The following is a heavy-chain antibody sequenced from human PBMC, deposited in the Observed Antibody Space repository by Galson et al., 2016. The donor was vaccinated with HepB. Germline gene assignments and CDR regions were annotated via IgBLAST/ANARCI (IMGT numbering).Heavy chain of an antibody. V-gene: IGHV4-4*02. Sequence: SETLSLTCAVSGVSISSSDWWSWVRQPPGQGLEWIGQIFHSGRVNYTPSLASRVTISVDTSNNHFSLRLTSVTAADTAVYYCARGARWLRLRFDPWGQGTLVTVSS. D-gene: IGHD5-24*01. CDR3: ARGARWLRLRFDP. J-gene: IGHJ5*02. CDR2: IFHSGRV. CDR1: GVSISSSDW.